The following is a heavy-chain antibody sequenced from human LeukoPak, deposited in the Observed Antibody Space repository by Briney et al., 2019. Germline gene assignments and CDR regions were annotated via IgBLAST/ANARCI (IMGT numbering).Heavy chain of an antibody. CDR2: FDPEDGET. CDR1: GYTLTELS. J-gene: IGHJ3*02. D-gene: IGHD3-22*01. V-gene: IGHV1-24*01. Sequence: ASVKVSCKVSGYTLTELSMHWVRQAPGKGLKWMGGFDPEDGETIYAQKFQGRVTMTEDTSTDTAYMEPSRLRSEDTAVYYCARDEPYYDSSGYPRRMTFDIWGQGTMVTVSS. CDR3: ARDEPYYDSSGYPRRMTFDI.